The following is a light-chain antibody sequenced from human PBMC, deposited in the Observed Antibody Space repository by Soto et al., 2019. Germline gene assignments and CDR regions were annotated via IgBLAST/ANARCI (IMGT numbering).Light chain of an antibody. CDR2: END. J-gene: IGLJ2*01. CDR3: GTWDGTPPNSEVV. V-gene: IGLV1-51*02. Sequence: QAVLTQPPSVSAAPGQKVTISCSGSSSNIGNNYVSWYQQLPGTAPKLLIYENDKRPSGIPDRFSGSKSGTSATLGITGLQTGDESYYYCGTWDGTPPNSEVVFGGGTKLTVL. CDR1: SSNIGNNY.